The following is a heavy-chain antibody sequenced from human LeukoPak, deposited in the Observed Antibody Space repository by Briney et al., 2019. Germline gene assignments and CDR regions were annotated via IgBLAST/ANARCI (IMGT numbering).Heavy chain of an antibody. CDR2: IYYGGST. CDR1: GGSIISISYY. Sequence: ASDTLSLTCTVSGGSIISISYYWGWIRQPPGKGLEWIGNIYYGGSTYYNPSLKSRATMPVDTSMNQFSLKLSSVTAADTAVYYCAKTIRVRGDAYNWFDPWGQGTLVTVSS. J-gene: IGHJ5*02. CDR3: AKTIRVRGDAYNWFDP. D-gene: IGHD3-10*01. V-gene: IGHV4-39*01.